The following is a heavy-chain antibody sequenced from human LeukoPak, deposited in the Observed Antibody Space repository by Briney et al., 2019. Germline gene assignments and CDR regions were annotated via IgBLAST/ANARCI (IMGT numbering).Heavy chain of an antibody. CDR3: ARPPGGYSYGYGY. V-gene: IGHV3-66*04. CDR1: GFTFTSYV. CDR2: IYSGGST. Sequence: GGSLRLSCAASGFTFTSYVMSWVRQAPGKGLEWVSVIYSGGSTYYADSVKGRFTISRDNSKNTLYLQMNSLRAEDTAVYYCARPPGGYSYGYGYWGQGTLVTVSS. J-gene: IGHJ4*02. D-gene: IGHD5-18*01.